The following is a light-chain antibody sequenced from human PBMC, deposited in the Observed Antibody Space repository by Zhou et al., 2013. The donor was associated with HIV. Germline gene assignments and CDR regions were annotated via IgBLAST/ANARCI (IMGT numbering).Light chain of an antibody. CDR2: GAS. Sequence: DIQMTQSPSSLSASVGDRVTITCQASHDITNNLNWHQQKPGKAPKLLIYGASNLETGVSSRFSGSGSGTDFTFTISSLQPEDIATYYCQQYDNLRFTFGRRDRRWRIK. J-gene: IGKJ4*01. CDR1: HDITNN. V-gene: IGKV1-33*01. CDR3: QQYDNLRFT.